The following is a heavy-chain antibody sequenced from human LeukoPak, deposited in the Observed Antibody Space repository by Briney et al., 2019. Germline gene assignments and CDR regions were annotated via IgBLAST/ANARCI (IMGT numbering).Heavy chain of an antibody. J-gene: IGHJ4*02. CDR3: AKDVGYSSGWYSN. CDR2: ISWNSGSI. Sequence: GRSLRLSCAASGFTFDDYAMHWVRQAPGKGLEWVSGISWNSGSIGYADSVKGRFTISRDNAKNSLYLQMNSLRAEDTALYYCAKDVGYSSGWYSNWGQGTLVTVSS. D-gene: IGHD6-19*01. CDR1: GFTFDDYA. V-gene: IGHV3-9*01.